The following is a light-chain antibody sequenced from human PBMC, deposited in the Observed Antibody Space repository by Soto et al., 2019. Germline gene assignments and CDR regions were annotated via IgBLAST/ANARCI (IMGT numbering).Light chain of an antibody. CDR1: SIGSKS. Sequence: SYELTQPPSVSVAPGKTATITCGGNSIGSKSVHWYQQMPGQAPVLVISYDSDRPSWIPERFSGSNSGNTATLTISRVEPGDEADYYCQVWETSSGHHAIFGAGTKLTVL. J-gene: IGLJ2*01. CDR2: YDS. V-gene: IGLV3-21*01. CDR3: QVWETSSGHHAI.